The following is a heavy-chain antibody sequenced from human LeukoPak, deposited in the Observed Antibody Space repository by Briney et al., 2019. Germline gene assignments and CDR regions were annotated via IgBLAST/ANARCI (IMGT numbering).Heavy chain of an antibody. J-gene: IGHJ4*02. V-gene: IGHV3-49*04. CDR2: IRSKTYGGTT. CDR3: TRVRGVIVEGFDY. D-gene: IGHD3-10*01. Sequence: GGSLRLSCTDSGFTFGDYGMSWVRQAPGKGLEWVGLIRSKTYGGTTEHAASVKGRFTMSGDDSKSIAYLQMNSLKTEDTAVYYCTRVRGVIVEGFDYWGQGTLVTVSS. CDR1: GFTFGDYG.